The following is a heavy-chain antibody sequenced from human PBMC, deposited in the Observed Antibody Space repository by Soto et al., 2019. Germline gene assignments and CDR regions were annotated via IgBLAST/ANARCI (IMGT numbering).Heavy chain of an antibody. J-gene: IGHJ4*02. CDR1: GFTFRSIW. V-gene: IGHV3-7*01. Sequence: GGSLRLSFVVSGFTFRSIWMNWVRQCPGKGLEWVGNINTDGSQTQFVESVKGRVTFSRDNAKNSLYLEMNSLRADDTELYYCVPDSATPGFGYWGQGTLVTVSS. CDR2: INTDGSQT. CDR3: VPDSATPGFGY.